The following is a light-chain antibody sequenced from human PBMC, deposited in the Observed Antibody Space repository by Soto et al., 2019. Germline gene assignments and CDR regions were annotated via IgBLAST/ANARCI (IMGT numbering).Light chain of an antibody. V-gene: IGKV1-39*01. CDR2: GAS. J-gene: IGKJ2*01. CDR1: QSIGSY. CDR3: QQSYSSFMYT. Sequence: DIQLTQSPSSLSASIGDRVTITCRASQSIGSYLSWYQHKQGRAPKLLIFGASYLKGGVPSRFSGSGSGTDFTLTITSLDPEDFATYYYQQSYSSFMYTFGQGTKVDIK.